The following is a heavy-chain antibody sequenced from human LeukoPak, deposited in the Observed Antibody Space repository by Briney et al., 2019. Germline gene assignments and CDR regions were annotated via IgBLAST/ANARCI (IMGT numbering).Heavy chain of an antibody. CDR1: GFTFSTYI. CDR3: ARNVYTVGSTDAFDM. D-gene: IGHD1-26*01. V-gene: IGHV3-21*01. J-gene: IGHJ3*02. CDR2: ISSSSSYI. Sequence: GGSLRLSCAASGFTFSTYIINWVRQAPGKGLEWVSSISSSSSYIYYADSVKGRFTISRDNAKNSLYLQMNSLRAEDTAVYYCARNVYTVGSTDAFDMRGQGTMVTVSS.